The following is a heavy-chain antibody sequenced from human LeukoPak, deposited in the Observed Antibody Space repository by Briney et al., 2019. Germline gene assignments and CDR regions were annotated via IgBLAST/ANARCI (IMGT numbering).Heavy chain of an antibody. CDR1: GFTFSTYA. CDR2: ISGSGGST. D-gene: IGHD3-10*01. CDR3: ARDRNYYYGPMDV. J-gene: IGHJ6*02. V-gene: IGHV3-23*01. Sequence: GGSLRLSCAASGFTFSTYAMGWVRQAPGKGLEWVSAISGSGGSTYYADSVKGRFTISRDNAKNSLYLQMNSLRAEDTAVYYCARDRNYYYGPMDVWGQGTTVTVSS.